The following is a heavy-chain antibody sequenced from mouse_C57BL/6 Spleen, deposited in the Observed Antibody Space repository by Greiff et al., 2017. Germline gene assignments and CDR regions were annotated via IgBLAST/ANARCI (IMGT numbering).Heavy chain of an antibody. CDR2: IDPSDSYT. CDR3: ARGDWGFFAY. CDR1: GYTFTSYW. D-gene: IGHD4-1*01. J-gene: IGHJ3*01. Sequence: VQLQQPGAELVKPGASVKLSCKASGYTFTSYWMQWVKQRPGQGLEWIGEIDPSDSYTNYNQKFKGKATLTVDTSSSTAYMQLSSLTSEDSAVYFCARGDWGFFAYWGQGTLVTVSA. V-gene: IGHV1-50*01.